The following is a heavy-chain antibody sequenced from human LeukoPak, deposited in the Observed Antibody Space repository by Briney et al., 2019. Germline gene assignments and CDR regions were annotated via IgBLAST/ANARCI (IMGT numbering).Heavy chain of an antibody. J-gene: IGHJ3*02. CDR2: IYSGGST. Sequence: GGSLRLSCAASGFTVSSNYMSWVRQAPGKGLEWVSVIYSGGSTYYADSVKGRFTISRHNSKNTLYLQMNSLRAEDTAVYYCARREGDTTFGEGAFDIWGQGTMVTVSS. CDR1: GFTVSSNY. CDR3: ARREGDTTFGEGAFDI. D-gene: IGHD3-3*01. V-gene: IGHV3-53*04.